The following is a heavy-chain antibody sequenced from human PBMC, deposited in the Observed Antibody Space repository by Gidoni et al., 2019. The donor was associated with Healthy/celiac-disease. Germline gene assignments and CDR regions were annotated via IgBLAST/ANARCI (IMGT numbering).Heavy chain of an antibody. Sequence: EVQLLESGGGLVQPGGYLRLSCAASGFTFSSYAMRWVRQAPGKGLEWVSAISGSGGSTYYADSVKGRFTISRDNSKNTLYLQMNSLRAEDTAVYYCAKGLSYYYYGMDVWGQGTTVTVSS. CDR2: ISGSGGST. D-gene: IGHD3-10*01. CDR3: AKGLSYYYYGMDV. CDR1: GFTFSSYA. J-gene: IGHJ6*02. V-gene: IGHV3-23*01.